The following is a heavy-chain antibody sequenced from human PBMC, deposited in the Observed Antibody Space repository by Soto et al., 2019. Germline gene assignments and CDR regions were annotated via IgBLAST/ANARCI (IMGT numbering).Heavy chain of an antibody. D-gene: IGHD4-17*01. CDR1: GFTFSSYG. V-gene: IGHV3-33*01. J-gene: IGHJ6*02. Sequence: RRLSCAASGFTFSSYGMHWVRQAPGKGLEWVAVIWYDGSNKYYADSVKGRFTISRDNSKNTLYLQMNSLRAEDTAVYYCARETYGGNSGYYYGMDVWGQGTTVTVSS. CDR2: IWYDGSNK. CDR3: ARETYGGNSGYYYGMDV.